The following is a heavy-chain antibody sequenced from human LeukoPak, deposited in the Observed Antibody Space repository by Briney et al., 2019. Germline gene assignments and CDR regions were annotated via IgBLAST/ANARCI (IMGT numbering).Heavy chain of an antibody. V-gene: IGHV4-59*12. D-gene: IGHD2-21*02. CDR3: ARDVTESYYYYGMDV. J-gene: IGHJ6*02. CDR1: GGSISSYY. Sequence: SETLSLTCTVSGGSISSYYWSWIRQPPGKGLEWIGYIYYSGSTNYNPSLKSRVTMSVDTSKNQFSLKLSSVTAADTAVYYCARDVTESYYYYGMDVWGQGTTVTVSS. CDR2: IYYSGST.